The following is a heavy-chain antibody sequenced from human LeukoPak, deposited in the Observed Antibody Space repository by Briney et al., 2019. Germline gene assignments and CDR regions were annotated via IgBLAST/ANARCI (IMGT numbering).Heavy chain of an antibody. CDR1: GFTFSSYG. CDR3: ARYKLYHGAFDI. CDR2: IWYDGSNK. Sequence: GRSLRLSCAASGFTFSSYGMHWVRQAPGKGLEWVAVIWYDGSNKYYADSVKGRFTISRDNSKNTLYLQMNSLRAEDTAVYYCARYKLYHGAFDIWGQGTMVTVSS. J-gene: IGHJ3*02. D-gene: IGHD2-2*01. V-gene: IGHV3-33*01.